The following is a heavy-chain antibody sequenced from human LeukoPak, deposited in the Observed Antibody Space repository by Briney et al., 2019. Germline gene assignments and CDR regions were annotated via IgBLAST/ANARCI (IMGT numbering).Heavy chain of an antibody. V-gene: IGHV4-61*02. CDR3: ATGVVGATEIDY. CDR2: IFTSGNS. CDR1: GDSISGNHY. Sequence: PSETLSLTCTVSGDSISGNHYWNWIRQPPGKGLEWIGRIFTSGNSNYNPSLTSRVTISLDTSKDQFSLRLSSVTAADTAVYYCATGVVGATEIDYWGQGTLVTVSS. D-gene: IGHD1-26*01. J-gene: IGHJ4*02.